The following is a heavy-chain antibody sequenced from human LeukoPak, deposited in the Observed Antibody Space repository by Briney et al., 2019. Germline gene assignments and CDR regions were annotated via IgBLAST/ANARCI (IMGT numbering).Heavy chain of an antibody. D-gene: IGHD3-22*01. CDR2: IYTSGST. CDR1: GGSISSYY. CDR3: ARDADYYDSSGYYHYFDY. V-gene: IGHV4-4*07. J-gene: IGHJ4*02. Sequence: PSETLSLTCTVSGGSISSYYWSWIRQPAGKGLEWIGRIYTSGSTNYNPSLKSRVTMSVDTSKNQFSPKLSSVTAADTAVYYCARDADYYDSSGYYHYFDYWGQGTLVTVSS.